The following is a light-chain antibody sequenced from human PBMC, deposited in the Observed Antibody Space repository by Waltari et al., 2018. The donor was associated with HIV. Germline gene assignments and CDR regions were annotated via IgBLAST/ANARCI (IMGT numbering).Light chain of an antibody. Sequence: DIQLTQSPSSLSASVGDSVTITCRANQTINNYLNWYQQKPGKAPKLLIYAASSLVSGVSSRVSGSGSGTDFTLTVSSLQPDDSASYFCQQSYGTPYTFGQGTKLEI. V-gene: IGKV1-39*01. CDR2: AAS. CDR3: QQSYGTPYT. CDR1: QTINNY. J-gene: IGKJ2*01.